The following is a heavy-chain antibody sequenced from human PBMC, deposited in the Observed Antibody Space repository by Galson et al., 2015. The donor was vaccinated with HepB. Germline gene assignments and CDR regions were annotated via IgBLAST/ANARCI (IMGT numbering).Heavy chain of an antibody. Sequence: SVKVPCKASGYTFTGYYMHWVRQAPGQGLEWMGWITPNSGGTNYAQKFQGRVTMTRDTSISTAYMELSRLRSDDTAVYYCAGGYCSSTSCYPPFDPWGQGTLVTVSS. CDR3: AGGYCSSTSCYPPFDP. CDR1: GYTFTGYY. J-gene: IGHJ5*02. D-gene: IGHD2-2*01. V-gene: IGHV1-2*02. CDR2: ITPNSGGT.